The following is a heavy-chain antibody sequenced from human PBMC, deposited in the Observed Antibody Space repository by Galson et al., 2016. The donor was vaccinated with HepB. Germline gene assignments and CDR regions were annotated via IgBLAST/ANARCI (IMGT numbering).Heavy chain of an antibody. CDR2: INPNSAT. CDR1: GYTLTAYH. Sequence: SVKVSCKASGYTLTAYHMHWVRQAHGQGLEWMGWINPNSATNYARKFQGRVTMTRDTSISTLYMELSSLKSDDTAVYYCARDQASLPPYSGAFDIWGQGTMVTVSP. CDR3: ARDQASLPPYSGAFDI. J-gene: IGHJ3*02. V-gene: IGHV1-2*02. D-gene: IGHD2-15*01.